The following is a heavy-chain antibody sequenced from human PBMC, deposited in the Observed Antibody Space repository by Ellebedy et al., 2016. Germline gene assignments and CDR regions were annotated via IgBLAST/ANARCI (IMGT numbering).Heavy chain of an antibody. D-gene: IGHD2-2*01. CDR2: ISGSGGST. CDR1: GFTFSSYA. Sequence: GESLKISXAASGFTFSSYAMSWVRQAPGKGLEWVSAISGSGGSTYYADSVKGRFTISRDNSKNTLYLQMNSLRAEDTAVYDCAKDPSSTSLTFDYWGQGTLVTVSS. J-gene: IGHJ4*02. CDR3: AKDPSSTSLTFDY. V-gene: IGHV3-23*01.